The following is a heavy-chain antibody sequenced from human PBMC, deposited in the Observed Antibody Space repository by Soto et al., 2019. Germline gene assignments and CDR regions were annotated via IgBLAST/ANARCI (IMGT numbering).Heavy chain of an antibody. D-gene: IGHD5-12*01. Sequence: EVQLVESGGGLVQPGGSLRLSCAASGFTFSNYFMHWVRQAPGKGLVWVSRITSDGTTNYADSLKGRFTISRDNAKNTLFLEMNSLRAEDTGVYYCARDKSGPADYLGQGTMVTVSA. CDR2: ITSDGTT. J-gene: IGHJ4*02. CDR1: GFTFSNYF. CDR3: ARDKSGPADY. V-gene: IGHV3-74*01.